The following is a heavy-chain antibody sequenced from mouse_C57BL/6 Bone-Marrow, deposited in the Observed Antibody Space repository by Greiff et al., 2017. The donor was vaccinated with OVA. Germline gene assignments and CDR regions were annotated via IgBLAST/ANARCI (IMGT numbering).Heavy chain of an antibody. J-gene: IGHJ3*01. Sequence: EVKLVESGGGLVQSGRSLRLSCAPSGFTFSDFYMEWVRQAPGKGLEWIAASRNKANDYTTEYSASVKGRFIVYRDTSQSILYLQLNALRAEDTAMYYWARDAGPAWFAYWGQGTLVTVSA. CDR1: GFTFSDFY. CDR3: ARDAGPAWFAY. CDR2: SRNKANDYTT. V-gene: IGHV7-1*01.